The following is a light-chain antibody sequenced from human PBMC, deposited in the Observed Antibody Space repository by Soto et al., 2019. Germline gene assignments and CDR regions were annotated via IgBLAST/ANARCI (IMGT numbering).Light chain of an antibody. Sequence: EIVLTQSPGTLSLSPGEIATLSCRASQSVSSSYLAWYQQKPGQAPRLLIYGASSRATGIPDRFSGSGSGTDFTLTISRLEPEEFAVYYCHQYGSSPPTFGQGTKLEIK. CDR3: HQYGSSPPT. CDR2: GAS. V-gene: IGKV3-20*01. J-gene: IGKJ2*01. CDR1: QSVSSSY.